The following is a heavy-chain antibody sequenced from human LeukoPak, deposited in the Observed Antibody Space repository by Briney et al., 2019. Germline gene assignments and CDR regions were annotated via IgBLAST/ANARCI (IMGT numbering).Heavy chain of an antibody. Sequence: PGGSLRLSCAASGFTFSSYGMHWVRLAPGKGLEWVAVISYDGSNKYYADSVKGRFTISRDNSKNTLYLQMNSLRAEDTAVYYCAKSTWVYWGQGTLVTVSS. CDR2: ISYDGSNK. D-gene: IGHD1-26*01. CDR1: GFTFSSYG. CDR3: AKSTWVY. V-gene: IGHV3-30*18. J-gene: IGHJ4*02.